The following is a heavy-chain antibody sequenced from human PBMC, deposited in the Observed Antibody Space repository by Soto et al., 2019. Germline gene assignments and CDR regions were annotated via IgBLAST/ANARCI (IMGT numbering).Heavy chain of an antibody. J-gene: IGHJ5*02. CDR2: ISSRSSFT. CDR3: ARAXSXTMVXGVLPKXXDX. V-gene: IGHV3-11*06. Sequence: QVQLVESGGDLVRPGGSLRLSCAASGFTFSDYYMSXIRQAPGKGLEWVSYISSRSSFTNYADSVKGRFTISRDNAKNSLYLQMNSLRAEDSAVYYCARAXSXTMVXGVLPKXXDXXXQXTLVTVSS. CDR1: GFTFSDYY. D-gene: IGHD3-10*01.